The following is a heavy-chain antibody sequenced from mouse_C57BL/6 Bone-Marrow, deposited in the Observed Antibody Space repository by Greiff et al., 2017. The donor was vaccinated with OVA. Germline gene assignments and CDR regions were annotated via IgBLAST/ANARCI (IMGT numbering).Heavy chain of an antibody. D-gene: IGHD3-2*02. CDR1: GYTFTSYW. CDR2: IHPSDSDT. Sequence: VKLQQPGAELVKPGASVKVSCKASGYTFTSYWMHWVKQRPGQGLEWIGRIHPSDSDTNYNQKFKGKATLTVDKSSSPAYMQLSSLTSEDSAVYYCAIKSGSGYEAYWGQGTLVTVSA. J-gene: IGHJ3*01. CDR3: AIKSGSGYEAY. V-gene: IGHV1-74*01.